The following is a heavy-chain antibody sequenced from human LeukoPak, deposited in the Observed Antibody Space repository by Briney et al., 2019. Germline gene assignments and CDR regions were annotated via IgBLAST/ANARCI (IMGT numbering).Heavy chain of an antibody. J-gene: IGHJ4*02. CDR2: ISSSSYI. Sequence: GSLRLSCAASGFTFRSYSMNWVRQAPGKGLEWVSSISSSSYIYYADSVKGRFTISRDNAKNSLYLQMNSLRAEDTAVYYCVSLDGYNPYFDYWGQGTLVTVSS. CDR1: GFTFRSYS. V-gene: IGHV3-21*01. D-gene: IGHD5-24*01. CDR3: VSLDGYNPYFDY.